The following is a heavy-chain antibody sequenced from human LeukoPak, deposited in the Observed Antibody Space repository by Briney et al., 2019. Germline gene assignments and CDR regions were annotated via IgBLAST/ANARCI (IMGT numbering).Heavy chain of an antibody. J-gene: IGHJ4*02. Sequence: SGGSLRLSCAASGFTFSDYYMSWIRHIPGKGLEWVSYISASDSTTYYADSVKGRFTISRDNTKNALYLQMNSLRAEDTAVYYCARGYSGTYRIDYWGQGTLVTVSS. D-gene: IGHD1-26*01. CDR1: GFTFSDYY. V-gene: IGHV3-11*01. CDR2: ISASDSTT. CDR3: ARGYSGTYRIDY.